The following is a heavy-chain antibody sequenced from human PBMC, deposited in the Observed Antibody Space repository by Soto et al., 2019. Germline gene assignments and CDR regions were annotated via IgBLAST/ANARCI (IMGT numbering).Heavy chain of an antibody. CDR3: ARVDCSYYYYYGMDV. V-gene: IGHV3-21*01. CDR2: ISSSSSYI. D-gene: IGHD2-15*01. CDR1: GFTFSSYS. Sequence: PGGSLRLSCAAAGFTFSSYSMNWVRQAPGKGLEWVSSISSSSSYIYYADSVKGRFTISRDNAKNSLYLQMNSLRAEDTAVYYCARVDCSYYYYYGMDVWGQGTTVTVSS. J-gene: IGHJ6*02.